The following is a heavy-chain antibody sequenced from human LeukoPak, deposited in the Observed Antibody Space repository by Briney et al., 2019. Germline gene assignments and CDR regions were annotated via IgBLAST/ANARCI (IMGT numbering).Heavy chain of an antibody. Sequence: ASVKVSCKASGYTFTSYDINWVRQATGQGLEWMGWMNPNSGNTGYAQKFQGRVTMTRNTSISTAYMELSSLRSEDTAVYYCARSGIVVVPAAMLALFYWGQGTLVTVSS. J-gene: IGHJ4*02. CDR3: ARSGIVVVPAAMLALFY. V-gene: IGHV1-8*01. CDR1: GYTFTSYD. CDR2: MNPNSGNT. D-gene: IGHD2-2*01.